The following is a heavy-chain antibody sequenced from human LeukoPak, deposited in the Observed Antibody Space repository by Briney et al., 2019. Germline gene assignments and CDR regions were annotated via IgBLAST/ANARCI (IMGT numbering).Heavy chain of an antibody. CDR3: ARLGMVRGVIISPRYYGMDV. CDR2: IYYSGST. V-gene: IGHV4-59*08. Sequence: SETLSLTCAVYGASLNGHYWSWIRQPPGKGLEWIGYIYYSGSTNYNPSLKSRVTISVDTSKNQFSLKLSSVTAADTAVYYCARLGMVRGVIISPRYYGMDVWGQGTTVTVSS. D-gene: IGHD3-10*01. J-gene: IGHJ6*02. CDR1: GASLNGHY.